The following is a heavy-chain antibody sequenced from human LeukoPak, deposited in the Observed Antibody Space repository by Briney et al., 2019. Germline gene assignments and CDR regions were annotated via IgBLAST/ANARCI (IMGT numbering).Heavy chain of an antibody. Sequence: PSETLSLTCAVYGGSFSDYYWSWIRQPPGKGLEWIGEINHSGSTNYNPSLKSRVTISVDTSKNHFSLKLSSVTAADTAVYYCARALGPYCSSTSCRIYYYYYMDVWGKGTTVTVSS. CDR1: GGSFSDYY. J-gene: IGHJ6*03. V-gene: IGHV4-34*01. D-gene: IGHD2-2*01. CDR3: ARALGPYCSSTSCRIYYYYYMDV. CDR2: INHSGST.